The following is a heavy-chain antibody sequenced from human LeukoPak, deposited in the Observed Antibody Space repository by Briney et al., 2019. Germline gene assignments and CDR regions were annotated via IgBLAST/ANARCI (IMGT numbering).Heavy chain of an antibody. V-gene: IGHV1-69*04. D-gene: IGHD3-10*01. CDR3: ASENYYGSGSYYLNNWFDP. J-gene: IGHJ5*02. CDR1: GGTFSSYA. Sequence: ASVKVSCKASGGTFSSYAISWVRQAPGQGLEWMGRIIPILGIANYAQKFRGRVTITADKSTSTAYMELSSLRSGNTAVYYCASENYYGSGSYYLNNWFDPWGQGTLVTVSS. CDR2: IIPILGIA.